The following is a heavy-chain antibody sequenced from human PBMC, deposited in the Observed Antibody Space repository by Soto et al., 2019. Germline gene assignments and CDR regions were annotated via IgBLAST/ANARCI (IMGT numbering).Heavy chain of an antibody. Sequence: EASVKVSCKASGYTFTSYGISWVRQAPGQGLEWMGWISAYNGNTKYAQNLQGRVTMTTDTSTSTAYMELRSLRSDDTAVYYCARDAAIGMNDYWGQGTLVTVSS. V-gene: IGHV1-18*01. CDR2: ISAYNGNT. D-gene: IGHD1-20*01. CDR1: GYTFTSYG. J-gene: IGHJ4*02. CDR3: ARDAAIGMNDY.